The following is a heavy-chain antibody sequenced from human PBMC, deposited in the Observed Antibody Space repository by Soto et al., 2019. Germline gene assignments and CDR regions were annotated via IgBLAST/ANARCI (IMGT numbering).Heavy chain of an antibody. CDR3: ARVAPSGGSVPRFDP. D-gene: IGHD3-10*01. V-gene: IGHV1-3*01. J-gene: IGHJ5*02. Sequence: QVQLVQSGAEVKEPGASVRVSCKAFGYTFTAYNIHWVRQAPGQGLEWMGWINAGNGNTRSSRKFQGRVIITRNTSATTAYLEVDSLRSEDTARYYCARVAPSGGSVPRFDPWGQGTLLTVSS. CDR2: INAGNGNT. CDR1: GYTFTAYN.